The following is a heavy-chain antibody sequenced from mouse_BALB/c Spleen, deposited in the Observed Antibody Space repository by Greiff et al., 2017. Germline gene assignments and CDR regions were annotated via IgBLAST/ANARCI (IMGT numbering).Heavy chain of an antibody. V-gene: IGHV1-77*01. CDR3: ARMGNYYAMDY. CDR1: GYTFTDYY. Sequence: VMLVESGAELARPGASVKLSCKASGYTFTDYYINWVKQRTGQGLEWIGEIYPGSGNTYYNEKFKGKATLTADKSSSTAYMQLSSLTSEDSAVYFCARMGNYYAMDYWGQGTSVTVSS. J-gene: IGHJ4*01. CDR2: IYPGSGNT. D-gene: IGHD2-1*01.